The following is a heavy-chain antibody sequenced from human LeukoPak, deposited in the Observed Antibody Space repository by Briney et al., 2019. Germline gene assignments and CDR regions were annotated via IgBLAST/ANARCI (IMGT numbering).Heavy chain of an antibody. J-gene: IGHJ4*02. V-gene: IGHV1-18*01. CDR2: ISAYNGNT. D-gene: IGHD4-17*01. CDR3: ARDRGRSDYGAPPDY. Sequence: ASVKVSCKASGYTFTSYGISWVRQAPGQGLEWMGWISAYNGNTNYAQKLQGRVTMTTDTSTSTAYMGLRGLRSDDTAVYYCARDRGRSDYGAPPDYWGQGTLVTVSS. CDR1: GYTFTSYG.